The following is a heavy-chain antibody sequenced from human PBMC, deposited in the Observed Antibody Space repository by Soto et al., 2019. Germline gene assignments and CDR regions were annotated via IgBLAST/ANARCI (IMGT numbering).Heavy chain of an antibody. CDR1: GFTFSSYA. V-gene: IGHV3-30-3*01. CDR2: ISYDGSNK. Sequence: GGSLRLSCAASGFTFSSYAMHWVRQAPGKGLEWVAVISYDGSNKYYADSVKGRFTISRDNSKNTLYLQMNSLRAEDTAVYYCASSSQYYYYGMDVWGQGTTVTVSS. J-gene: IGHJ6*02. D-gene: IGHD6-6*01. CDR3: ASSSQYYYYGMDV.